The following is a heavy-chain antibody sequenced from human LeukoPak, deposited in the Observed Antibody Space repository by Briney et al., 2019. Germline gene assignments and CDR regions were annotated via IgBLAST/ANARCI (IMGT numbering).Heavy chain of an antibody. CDR3: VSTGPLSSNGWDFNY. J-gene: IGHJ4*02. V-gene: IGHV3-33*01. CDR2: IWSVGGAE. D-gene: IGHD6-19*01. CDR1: GFPFSSYG. Sequence: HPGRSLRLSCVASGFPFSSYGMHWVRQAPGKGLEWVAVIWSVGGAEYYADSVKGRFTISRDNSKNMLFLQMNSLRAEDTAVYYCVSTGPLSSNGWDFNYWGQGTLVTVSS.